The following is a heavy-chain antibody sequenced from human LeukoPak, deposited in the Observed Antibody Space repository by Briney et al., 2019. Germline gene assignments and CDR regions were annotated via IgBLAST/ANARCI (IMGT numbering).Heavy chain of an antibody. J-gene: IGHJ4*02. CDR2: IKSKTDGGTT. D-gene: IGHD3-16*02. V-gene: IGHV3-15*01. CDR1: GFTFSNAW. Sequence: GGSLRLSCAASGFTFSNAWMSWVRHAPGKGLERVGRIKSKTDGGTTDYAAPVKGRFTISRDDSKNTLYLQMNSLKTEDTAVYYCTTEGGNYVWGSYRYHFDFWGQGTLVTVSS. CDR3: TTEGGNYVWGSYRYHFDF.